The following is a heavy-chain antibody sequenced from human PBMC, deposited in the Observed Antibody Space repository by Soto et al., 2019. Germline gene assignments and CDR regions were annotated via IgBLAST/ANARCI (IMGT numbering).Heavy chain of an antibody. Sequence: GGSLRLSCAASGFTFSSYWMSWVRQAPGKGLEWVANIKQDGSEKYYVDSVKGRFTISRDNAKNSLYLQMNSLRVDDTAVYYCARESLSGYGSPNDYWGQGTLVTVSS. CDR3: ARESLSGYGSPNDY. D-gene: IGHD5-12*01. CDR1: GFTFSSYW. J-gene: IGHJ4*02. V-gene: IGHV3-7*01. CDR2: IKQDGSEK.